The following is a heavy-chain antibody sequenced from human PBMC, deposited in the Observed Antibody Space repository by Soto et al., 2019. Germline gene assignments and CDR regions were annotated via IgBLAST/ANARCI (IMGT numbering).Heavy chain of an antibody. J-gene: IGHJ6*03. Sequence: ASVKVSCKASGYTFTSYDINWVRQATGQGLGWMGWMNPNSGNTGYAQKFQGRVTMTRNTSISTAYMELSSLRSEDTAVYYCARSEDTGRYQRGYYYYMDVWGKGTTVTVSS. V-gene: IGHV1-8*01. CDR2: MNPNSGNT. D-gene: IGHD2-2*01. CDR1: GYTFTSYD. CDR3: ARSEDTGRYQRGYYYYMDV.